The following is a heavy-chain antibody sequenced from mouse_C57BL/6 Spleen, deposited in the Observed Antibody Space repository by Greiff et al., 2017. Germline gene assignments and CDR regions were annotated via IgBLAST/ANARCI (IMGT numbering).Heavy chain of an antibody. Sequence: QVQLQQPGAELVMPGASVKLSCKASGYTFTSYWMHWVKQRPGQGLEWIGEIDPSDSYTNYNQKFKGKSTLTVDKSSSTAYMQLSSLTSEDSAVYYCARDSSGHFFFAYWGRGTLVTVSA. CDR2: IDPSDSYT. D-gene: IGHD3-2*02. CDR1: GYTFTSYW. J-gene: IGHJ3*01. CDR3: ARDSSGHFFFAY. V-gene: IGHV1-69*01.